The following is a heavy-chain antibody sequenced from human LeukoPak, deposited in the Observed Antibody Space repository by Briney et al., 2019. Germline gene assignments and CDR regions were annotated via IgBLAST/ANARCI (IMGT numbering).Heavy chain of an antibody. J-gene: IGHJ4*02. CDR3: AKDYDYGDYYFDY. V-gene: IGHV3-23*01. CDR1: GFTFSSYG. D-gene: IGHD4-17*01. Sequence: GGSLRLSCAASGFTFSSYGMHWVRQAPGKGLEWVSAISGSGGSTYYADSVKGRFTISRDNSKNTLYLQMNSLRAEDTAVYYCAKDYDYGDYYFDYWGQGTLVTVSS. CDR2: ISGSGGST.